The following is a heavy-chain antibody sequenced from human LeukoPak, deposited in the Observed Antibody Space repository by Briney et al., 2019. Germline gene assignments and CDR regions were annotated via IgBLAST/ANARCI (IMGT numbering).Heavy chain of an antibody. CDR3: AKPVGITIFGVVIKVPYYFDY. J-gene: IGHJ4*02. CDR2: ISGSGGST. D-gene: IGHD3-3*01. Sequence: GGSLRLSCAASGFTFSSYAMSWVRQAPGKGLEWVSAISGSGGSTYYADSAKGRFTISRDNSKNTLYLQMNSLRAEDTAVYYCAKPVGITIFGVVIKVPYYFDYWGQGTLVTVSS. V-gene: IGHV3-23*01. CDR1: GFTFSSYA.